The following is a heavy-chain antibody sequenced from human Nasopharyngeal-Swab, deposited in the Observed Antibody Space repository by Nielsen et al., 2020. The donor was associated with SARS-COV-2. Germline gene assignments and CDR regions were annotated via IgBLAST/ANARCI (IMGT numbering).Heavy chain of an antibody. D-gene: IGHD4-23*01. CDR3: ARDVPTSYGGNYYYYYGMDV. V-gene: IGHV1-18*01. CDR2: ISAYNGNT. J-gene: IGHJ6*02. Sequence: WVRQAPGPGLEWMGWISAYNGNTNYAQKLQGRVTMTTDTSTSTAYMELRSLRSDDTAVYYCARDVPTSYGGNYYYYYGMDVWGQGTTVTVSS.